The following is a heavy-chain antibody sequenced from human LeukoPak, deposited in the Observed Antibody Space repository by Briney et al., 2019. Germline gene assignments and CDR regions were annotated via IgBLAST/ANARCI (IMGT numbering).Heavy chain of an antibody. V-gene: IGHV1-69*04. CDR2: IIPILGIA. CDR1: GGTFSSYA. J-gene: IGHJ4*02. Sequence: ASVKVSCKASGGTFSSYAISWVRQAPGQGLEWMGRIIPILGIANYAQKFQGRVTITADKSTSTAYMELSSLRSEDTAVYYCARAMYYYDSSGYKFAEDYWGQGTLVTVSS. CDR3: ARAMYYYDSSGYKFAEDY. D-gene: IGHD3-22*01.